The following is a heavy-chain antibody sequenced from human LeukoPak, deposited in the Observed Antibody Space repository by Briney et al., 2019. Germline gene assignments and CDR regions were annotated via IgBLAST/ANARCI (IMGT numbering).Heavy chain of an antibody. CDR2: IYYSGST. J-gene: IGHJ3*02. V-gene: IGHV4-30-4*01. CDR3: ARVGYNWNDSGSPNAFDI. D-gene: IGHD1-1*01. CDR1: GGSISSGDYY. Sequence: PSETLSLTCTVSGGSISSGDYYWSWIRQPPGKGLEWIGYIYYSGSTYYNPSLKSRVTISVDTSKNQFSLKLSSVTAADTAVYYCARVGYNWNDSGSPNAFDIWGQGTMVTVSS.